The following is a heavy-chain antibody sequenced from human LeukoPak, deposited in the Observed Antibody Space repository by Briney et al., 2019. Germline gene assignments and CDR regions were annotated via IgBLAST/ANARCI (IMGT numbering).Heavy chain of an antibody. CDR2: IIPIFGTA. V-gene: IGHV1-69*05. CDR3: ASSSGYYYPNWFDY. CDR1: GGTFSSYA. D-gene: IGHD3-22*01. J-gene: IGHJ5*01. Sequence: ASVMVSCKASGGTFSSYAISWVRQAPGQGLEWMGGIIPIFGTANYAQKFQGRVTITTDESTSTAYMELSSLRSEDTAVYYCASSSGYYYPNWFDYWGQGTLVTVSS.